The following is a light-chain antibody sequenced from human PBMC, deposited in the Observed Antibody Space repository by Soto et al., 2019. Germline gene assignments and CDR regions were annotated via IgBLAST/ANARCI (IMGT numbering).Light chain of an antibody. CDR3: CSYTRTTTLIL. Sequence: QSVLTQPASVSGSPGQSITISCTGTTSDIGGYNYVSWYQQHPGKAPKLLISEVSNRPSGVSDRFSGSKSGNTASLTISGLQAEDEADYYCCSYTRTTTLILFGGGTKLTVL. V-gene: IGLV2-14*01. J-gene: IGLJ2*01. CDR1: TSDIGGYNY. CDR2: EVS.